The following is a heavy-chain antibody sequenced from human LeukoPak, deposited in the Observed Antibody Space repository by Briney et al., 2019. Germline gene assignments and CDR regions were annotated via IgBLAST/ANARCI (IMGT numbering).Heavy chain of an antibody. D-gene: IGHD3-16*02. CDR2: INHSGST. CDR3: ARDTFTFGGVIVIDTTFDY. V-gene: IGHV4-34*01. J-gene: IGHJ4*02. CDR1: GGSFSGYY. Sequence: SETLSLTCAVYGGSFSGYYWSWIRQPPGKGLEWIGEINHSGSTNYNPSLKSRVTISVDTSKNQFSLKLSSVTAADTAVYYCARDTFTFGGVIVIDTTFDYWGQGTLVTVSS.